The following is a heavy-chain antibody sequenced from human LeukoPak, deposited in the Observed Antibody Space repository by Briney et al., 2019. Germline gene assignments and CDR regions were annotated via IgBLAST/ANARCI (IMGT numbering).Heavy chain of an antibody. D-gene: IGHD5-18*01. CDR1: GFTFSSYA. Sequence: PGGSLRLSCAASGFTFSSYAMSWVRQAPGKGLEWVSAISGSGGSTYYADSVKGRFTISRDNSKNTLYLQMNSLRAEDTAVYYCAKDPSRGDTAMVPYYFDYWGQGTLVTVPS. CDR3: AKDPSRGDTAMVPYYFDY. V-gene: IGHV3-23*01. CDR2: ISGSGGST. J-gene: IGHJ4*02.